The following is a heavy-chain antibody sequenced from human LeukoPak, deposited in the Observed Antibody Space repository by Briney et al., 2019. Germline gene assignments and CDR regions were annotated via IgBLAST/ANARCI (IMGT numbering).Heavy chain of an antibody. CDR3: ARDYRSTFDY. CDR2: ISSSGTTI. CDR1: GFTFSSYA. V-gene: IGHV3-11*01. D-gene: IGHD1-26*01. J-gene: IGHJ4*02. Sequence: GGSLRLSCAASGFTFSSYAMSWIRQAPGKGLEWVSYISSSGTTISYTDSVKGRFTISRDNAKNSLYLQMNSLRAEDTAVYYCARDYRSTFDYWGQGTLVTVSS.